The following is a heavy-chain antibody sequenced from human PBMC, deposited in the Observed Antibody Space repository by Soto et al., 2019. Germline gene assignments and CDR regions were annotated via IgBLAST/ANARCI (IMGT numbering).Heavy chain of an antibody. V-gene: IGHV4-30-4*01. CDR1: GGSISGGDYY. J-gene: IGHJ4*02. CDR2: IHYSGSP. D-gene: IGHD3-22*01. Sequence: QVQLQESGPGLVKPSQTLSLTCTVSGGSISGGDYYWRWIRQTPGKGLEWIGYIHYSGSPYYNPSLKRRVSISVDTSKNQFSLNLTSVTAADTAVYYCARDYDSSGYQIYWGQGTLVTVSS. CDR3: ARDYDSSGYQIY.